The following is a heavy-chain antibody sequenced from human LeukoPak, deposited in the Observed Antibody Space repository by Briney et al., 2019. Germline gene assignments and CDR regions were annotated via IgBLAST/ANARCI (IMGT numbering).Heavy chain of an antibody. D-gene: IGHD2-15*01. J-gene: IGHJ4*02. V-gene: IGHV3-15*01. CDR3: TTDEYCSGGSCLFDS. CDR2: IKSKTDGGTT. CDR1: GFTFSNAW. Sequence: GGSLRLSCAASGFTFSNAWMSWVRQAPGKGLEWVGRIKSKTDGGTTDYAAPVKGRFTISRDDSKNTLYLQMNSLKTEDTAVYYCTTDEYCSGGSCLFDSWGQGTLVTVSS.